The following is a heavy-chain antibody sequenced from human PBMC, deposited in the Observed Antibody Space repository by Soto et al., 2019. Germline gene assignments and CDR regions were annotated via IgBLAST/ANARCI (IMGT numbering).Heavy chain of an antibody. CDR2: IRTIREGGM. J-gene: IGHJ3*02. V-gene: IGHV3-48*01. CDR1: GFTFCSYS. CDR3: VRDHEYAFDI. Sequence: GGSLRLSCAASGFTFCSYSMNWVRQAPGKGLEWVSYIRTIREGGMSYADSVKGRFTISRDDAKNALYLQMNSLRADDTAVYSCVRDHEYAFDIWGQGTAVTVSS.